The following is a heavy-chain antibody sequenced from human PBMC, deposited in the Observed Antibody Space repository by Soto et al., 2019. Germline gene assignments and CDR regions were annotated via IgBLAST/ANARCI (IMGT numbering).Heavy chain of an antibody. J-gene: IGHJ4*02. CDR3: AKGGWYTSSSPSDC. V-gene: IGHV3-30*18. CDR1: GFTLSGND. Sequence: QVQLVESGGGVVQPGRSLRLSCAASGFTLSGNDMHWVRQAPGKGPEWVAVMSHDGSHQYYADSVKGRFTISRDTSKITLYLQMNSLRTEDTAVYYCAKGGWYTSSSPSDCWGQGTLVTVSS. CDR2: MSHDGSHQ. D-gene: IGHD6-6*01.